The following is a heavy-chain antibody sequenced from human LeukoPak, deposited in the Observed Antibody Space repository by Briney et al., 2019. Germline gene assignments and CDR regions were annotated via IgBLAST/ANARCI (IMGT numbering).Heavy chain of an antibody. CDR3: TAMNTSGYEHLFDY. CDR2: IKSINEGWTT. V-gene: IGHV3-15*01. D-gene: IGHD3-22*01. Sequence: GGSLRLSCAASGFTFSDAWMSWVRQAPGKGLEWVGRIKSINEGWTTDHAAPVQGRFTISRDDSKNTLYLQMNSLKTEDTAVYYCTAMNTSGYEHLFDYWGQGTLVTVSS. J-gene: IGHJ4*02. CDR1: GFTFSDAW.